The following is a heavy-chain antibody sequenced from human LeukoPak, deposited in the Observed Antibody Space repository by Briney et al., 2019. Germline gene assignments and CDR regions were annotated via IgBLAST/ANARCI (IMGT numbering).Heavy chain of an antibody. CDR1: GFTFSSYS. Sequence: PGGSPRLSCAASGFTFSSYSMNWVRQAPGKGLEWVSSISSSSSYIYYADSVKGRFTISRDNAKNSLYLQMNSLRAEDTAVYYCARDLGSGHSYWGQGTLVTVSS. CDR3: ARDLGSGHSY. D-gene: IGHD6-19*01. V-gene: IGHV3-21*01. CDR2: ISSSSSYI. J-gene: IGHJ4*02.